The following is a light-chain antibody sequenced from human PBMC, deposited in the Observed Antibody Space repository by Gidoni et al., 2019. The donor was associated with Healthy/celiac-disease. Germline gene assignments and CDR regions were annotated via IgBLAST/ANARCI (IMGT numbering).Light chain of an antibody. Sequence: EIVLTQSPATLSLSPGERATLSCRASQSVSSYLAWYQQKPGQAPSLLIYDASNRATGIPARFSGSGSGTDFTPTISSLEPEDFAVYYCQPRSNWPLTFGGGTKVEIK. CDR3: QPRSNWPLT. CDR1: QSVSSY. CDR2: DAS. J-gene: IGKJ4*01. V-gene: IGKV3-11*01.